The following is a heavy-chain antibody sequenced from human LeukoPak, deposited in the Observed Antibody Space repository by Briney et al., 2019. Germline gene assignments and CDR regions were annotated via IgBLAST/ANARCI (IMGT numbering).Heavy chain of an antibody. Sequence: PGGSLRLSCAASGFTVSSNYMSWVRQAPGKGLEWVSVIYSGGSTYYADSVKGRFTISRDNSKNTLYLQMNSLRAEDTAVYYCAREGDILTSDYWGQGTLVTVSS. V-gene: IGHV3-66*01. CDR3: AREGDILTSDY. J-gene: IGHJ4*02. CDR1: GFTVSSNY. D-gene: IGHD3-9*01. CDR2: IYSGGST.